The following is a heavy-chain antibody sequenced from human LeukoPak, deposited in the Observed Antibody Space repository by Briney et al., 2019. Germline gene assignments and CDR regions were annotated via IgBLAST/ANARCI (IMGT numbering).Heavy chain of an antibody. Sequence: GASVKVSCKASGYTFIGYYIHWVRQGPGQGLEWMGWINPNSGGTNYAQTFQGRVTMTRDTSITTAYLDLSRLRSDDTAVYFCANTFNSTGFYYPHWGQGTLVTVSS. V-gene: IGHV1-2*02. J-gene: IGHJ4*02. D-gene: IGHD3-22*01. CDR2: INPNSGGT. CDR3: ANTFNSTGFYYPH. CDR1: GYTFIGYY.